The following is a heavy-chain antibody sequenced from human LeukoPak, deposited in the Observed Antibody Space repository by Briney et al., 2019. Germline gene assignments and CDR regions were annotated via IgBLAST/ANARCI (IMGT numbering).Heavy chain of an antibody. J-gene: IGHJ3*02. Sequence: GGSLRLSCAASGFTFSSYSMNWVRQAPGRGLEWVSSIRSSSSYIYYADSVKGRFTISRDNAKNSLYLQMNSLRAEDTAVYYCARSEWCSSTSCYDAFDIWGQGTMVTVSS. CDR2: IRSSSSYI. CDR1: GFTFSSYS. CDR3: ARSEWCSSTSCYDAFDI. V-gene: IGHV3-21*01. D-gene: IGHD2-2*01.